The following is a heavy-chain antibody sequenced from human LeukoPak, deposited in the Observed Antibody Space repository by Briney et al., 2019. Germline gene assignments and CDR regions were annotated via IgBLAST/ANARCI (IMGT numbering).Heavy chain of an antibody. V-gene: IGHV4-59*01. Sequence: SETLSLTCTVSGGSISSYYWSWIRQRPGKGLEWIGYIYYSGSTNYNPSLKSRVTISVDTSKNQFSLKLSSVTAADTAVYYCARLYNWFDPWGQGTLVTVSS. CDR2: IYYSGST. J-gene: IGHJ5*02. CDR1: GGSISSYY. CDR3: ARLYNWFDP.